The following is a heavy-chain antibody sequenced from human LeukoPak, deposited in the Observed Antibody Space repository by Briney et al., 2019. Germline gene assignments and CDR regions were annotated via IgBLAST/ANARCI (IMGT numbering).Heavy chain of an antibody. CDR3: ARANFLYCSSTSCLFDY. D-gene: IGHD2-2*01. CDR2: INPNDGDT. CDR1: GYTSTDYY. Sequence: SVKVSCKASGYTSTDYYMHWVRQAPGQGFEWMGWINPNDGDTYYAQKFQGRVTMTRDTSISTAHMEVSRLRSDDTAVYYCARANFLYCSSTSCLFDYWGQGTLVTVSS. V-gene: IGHV1-2*02. J-gene: IGHJ4*02.